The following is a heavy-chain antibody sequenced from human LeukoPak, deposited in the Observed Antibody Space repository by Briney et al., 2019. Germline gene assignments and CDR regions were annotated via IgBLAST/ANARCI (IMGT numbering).Heavy chain of an antibody. J-gene: IGHJ6*02. D-gene: IGHD1-26*01. CDR2: IIPILGIA. Sequence: SVKVSCKASGGTFSSYAISWVRQAPGQGLEWMGRIIPILGIANYAQKFQGRVTITADKSTSTAYMELSSLRSEDTAVYYCASVSGSYLRGMDVWGQGTTVTVSS. CDR1: GGTFSSYA. V-gene: IGHV1-69*04. CDR3: ASVSGSYLRGMDV.